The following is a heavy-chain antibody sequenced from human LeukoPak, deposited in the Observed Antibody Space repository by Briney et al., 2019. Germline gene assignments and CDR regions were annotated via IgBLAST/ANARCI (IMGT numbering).Heavy chain of an antibody. V-gene: IGHV3-48*01. CDR2: ISSSSSSTI. Sequence: GGSLGLSCAASGSTFSGYIMNWVRQAPGKGLEWVSFISSSSSSTIYYADSVKGRFTISRDNAKDSLYLQMNSLRAEDTAVYYCARDQWLDYWGEGTLVTVSS. J-gene: IGHJ4*02. CDR3: ARDQWLDY. D-gene: IGHD6-19*01. CDR1: GSTFSGYI.